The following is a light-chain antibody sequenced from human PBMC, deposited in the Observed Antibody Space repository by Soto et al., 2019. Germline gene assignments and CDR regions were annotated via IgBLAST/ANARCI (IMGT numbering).Light chain of an antibody. V-gene: IGKV3-20*01. CDR2: GAS. CDR1: QTTSGKY. J-gene: IGKJ5*01. Sequence: EIVLTQSPGTLSLSPVESATLSCRTSQTTSGKYLAWYQQRPGLAPRLLVYGASRRATGIPDRFRGSGSGTEFTLTISGLEPEDFAVYFCQHYGSSPPVTFGQGTRLEI. CDR3: QHYGSSPPVT.